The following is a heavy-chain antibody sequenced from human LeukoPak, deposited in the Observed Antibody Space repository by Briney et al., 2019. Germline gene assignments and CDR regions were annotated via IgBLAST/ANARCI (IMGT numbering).Heavy chain of an antibody. Sequence: GGSLRLSCAASGFTFSSYNMNWVRRTPGKGLEWVSSISSSSSYIYYADSVKGRFTISRDNAKNSLYLQMNSLRAEDTAVYYCARDTVMVRGPIKGMDVWGKGTTVTISS. V-gene: IGHV3-21*01. CDR2: ISSSSSYI. CDR1: GFTFSSYN. D-gene: IGHD3-10*01. CDR3: ARDTVMVRGPIKGMDV. J-gene: IGHJ6*04.